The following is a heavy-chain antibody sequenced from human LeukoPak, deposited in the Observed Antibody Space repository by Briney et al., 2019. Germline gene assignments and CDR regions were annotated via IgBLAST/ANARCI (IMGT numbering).Heavy chain of an antibody. Sequence: ASVKVSSKASGYTFTSYGISWVRQAPGQGLEWMGWISAYNGNTNYAQKLQGRVTMTTDTSTSTAYMELRSLRSDDTAVYYCATQPYYYDSSVYWGQGTLVTVSS. CDR3: ATQPYYYDSSVY. V-gene: IGHV1-18*01. D-gene: IGHD3-22*01. CDR2: ISAYNGNT. J-gene: IGHJ4*02. CDR1: GYTFTSYG.